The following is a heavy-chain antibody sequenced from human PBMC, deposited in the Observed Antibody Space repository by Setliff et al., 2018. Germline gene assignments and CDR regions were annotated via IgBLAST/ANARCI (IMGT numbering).Heavy chain of an antibody. J-gene: IGHJ6*03. Sequence: PSEILSLTCTVSGGSISSSYWSWVRQLPGKGLEWVGYFYHSGSMNYNPSLKGRVTMSVDTSNNQLSLQLTSVSTADTAIYYCARAYYYAPGNSHNYYMDVWGKGTAVTVSS. CDR1: GGSISSSY. V-gene: IGHV4-59*08. D-gene: IGHD3-10*01. CDR3: ARAYYYAPGNSHNYYMDV. CDR2: FYHSGSM.